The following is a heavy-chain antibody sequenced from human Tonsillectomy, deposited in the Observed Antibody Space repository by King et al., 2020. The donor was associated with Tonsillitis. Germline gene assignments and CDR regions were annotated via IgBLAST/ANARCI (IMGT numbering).Heavy chain of an antibody. CDR1: GFTFKNYE. V-gene: IGHV3-30*04. D-gene: IGHD6-19*01. CDR2: ISSDGSKR. CDR3: ARDLSTVAASNGLDV. Sequence: VQLVESGGGVVQPGRSLRLSCAASGFTFKNYEMDWVRQAPGKGLDWVALISSDGSKRYYADSVQGRFTISRDNSRNTLSLQMSSLSAEDTAVYHCARDLSTVAASNGLDVWGQGTTVTVSS. J-gene: IGHJ6*02.